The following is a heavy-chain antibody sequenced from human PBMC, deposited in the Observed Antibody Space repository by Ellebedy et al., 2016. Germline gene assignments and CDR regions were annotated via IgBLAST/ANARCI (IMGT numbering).Heavy chain of an antibody. Sequence: GGSLRLSCATSGFTFSYYWMHWVRQAPGKGLEWVSRISRDGDIRGYADSVKGRFTVSRDNAKNTLYLQMNSLRAEDSGIYYCARDRPHSWFDPWGQGTLVTVSS. D-gene: IGHD1-14*01. CDR1: GFTFSYYW. V-gene: IGHV3-74*01. J-gene: IGHJ5*02. CDR3: ARDRPHSWFDP. CDR2: ISRDGDIR.